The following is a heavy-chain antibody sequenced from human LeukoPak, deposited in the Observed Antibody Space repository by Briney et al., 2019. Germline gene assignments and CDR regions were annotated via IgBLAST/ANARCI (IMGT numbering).Heavy chain of an antibody. CDR2: MNPNSGNT. CDR1: GYTFTSYD. Sequence: ASVKVSCTASGYTFTSYDINWVRQATGQGLEWMGWMNPNSGNTGYAQTFQGRVTMTRNTSIRTAYMQLSSMRSEDTAVYYCARPTTMVRGAPLGYWGQGTLVTVSS. CDR3: ARPTTMVRGAPLGY. D-gene: IGHD3-10*01. J-gene: IGHJ4*02. V-gene: IGHV1-8*01.